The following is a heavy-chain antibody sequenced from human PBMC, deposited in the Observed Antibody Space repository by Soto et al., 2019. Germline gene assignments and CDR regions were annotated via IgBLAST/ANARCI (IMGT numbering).Heavy chain of an antibody. CDR1: GYSFTIYW. CDR3: ARGGCTSCYPRTGYHGMDV. V-gene: IGHV5-51*01. D-gene: IGHD2-2*01. J-gene: IGHJ6*02. CDR2: IYPGDSDT. Sequence: GESLKISCKGSGYSFTIYWIGWVRQMPGKGLEWMGIIYPGDSDTRYSPPFQGQVTISADKSISTAYLQWSSLKASDTAMYYCARGGCTSCYPRTGYHGMDVWGQGTTVTV.